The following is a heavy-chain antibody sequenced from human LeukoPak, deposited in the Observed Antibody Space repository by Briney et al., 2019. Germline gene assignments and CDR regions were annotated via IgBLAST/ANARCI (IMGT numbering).Heavy chain of an antibody. CDR2: ITGSGDNT. V-gene: IGHV3-23*01. CDR3: AKRGPAGAGKSPDYFDY. Sequence: PGGSLRLSCAASGFTFSSYVMSWVRQAPGKGLEWVSAITGSGDNTCYADSVKGRFTISRDNSKNTLYLQMNSLRAEDTAVYYCAKRGPAGAGKSPDYFDYWGQGTLVTVSS. J-gene: IGHJ4*02. CDR1: GFTFSSYV. D-gene: IGHD6-19*01.